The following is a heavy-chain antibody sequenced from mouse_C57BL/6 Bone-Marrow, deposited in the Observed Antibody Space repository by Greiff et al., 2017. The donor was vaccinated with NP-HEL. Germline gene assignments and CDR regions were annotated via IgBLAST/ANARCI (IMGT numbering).Heavy chain of an antibody. D-gene: IGHD2-4*01. V-gene: IGHV1-18*01. CDR1: GYTFTDYN. Sequence: EVHLVESGPELVKPGASVKIPCKASGYTFTDYNMDWVKQSHGKSLEWIGDINPNNGGTIYNQKFKGKATLTVDKSSSTAYMELRSLTSEDTAVYYCARTVDYDESFYWYFDVWGTGTTVTVSS. J-gene: IGHJ1*03. CDR3: ARTVDYDESFYWYFDV. CDR2: INPNNGGT.